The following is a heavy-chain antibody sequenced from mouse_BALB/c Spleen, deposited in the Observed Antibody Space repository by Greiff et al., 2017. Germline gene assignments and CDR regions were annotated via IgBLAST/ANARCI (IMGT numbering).Heavy chain of an antibody. CDR3: ASGGVTTWYAMDY. V-gene: IGHV5-4*02. CDR1: GFTFSDYY. CDR2: ISAGGSYT. Sequence: EVKVVESGGGLVKPGGSLKLSCAASGFTFSDYYMYWVRQTPEKRLEWVATISAGGSYTYYPDSVKGRFTISRDNAKNNLYLQMSSVKSEDTAMYYCASGGVTTWYAMDYWGQGTSVTVSS. D-gene: IGHD2-2*01. J-gene: IGHJ4*01.